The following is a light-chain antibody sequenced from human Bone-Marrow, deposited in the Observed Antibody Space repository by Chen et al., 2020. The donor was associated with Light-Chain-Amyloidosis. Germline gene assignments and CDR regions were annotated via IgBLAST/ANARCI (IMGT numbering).Light chain of an antibody. CDR2: KDS. Sequence: SYELTQPPSLSVSPGQPARLTCSGDALPKQYAYWYQQKPGQAPVLVIYKDSERPSGIPERFSGSSSGTTVTLTISGVQAEDEADYYCQSADSSGTYVVFGGGTKLTVL. CDR1: ALPKQY. V-gene: IGLV3-25*03. CDR3: QSADSSGTYVV. J-gene: IGLJ2*01.